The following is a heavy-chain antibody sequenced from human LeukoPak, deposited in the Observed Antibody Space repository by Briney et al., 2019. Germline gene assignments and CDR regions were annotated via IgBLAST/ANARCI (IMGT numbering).Heavy chain of an antibody. CDR3: AKDETVVAATYFDY. Sequence: GGSLRLSCAASGFTFSSYWMSWVRQAPGKGLEWVANIKQDGSEKYYVDSVKGRFTISRDNAKNSLYLQMNSLRAEDTAVYYCAKDETVVAATYFDYWGQGTLVTVSS. CDR1: GFTFSSYW. J-gene: IGHJ4*02. CDR2: IKQDGSEK. V-gene: IGHV3-7*03. D-gene: IGHD2-15*01.